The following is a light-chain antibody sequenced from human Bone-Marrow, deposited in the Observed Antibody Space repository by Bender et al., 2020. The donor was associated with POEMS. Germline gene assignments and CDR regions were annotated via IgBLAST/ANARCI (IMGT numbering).Light chain of an antibody. CDR3: ATWDDSLNGSV. J-gene: IGLJ3*02. Sequence: QSVLTQPPSASGTPGQRVTISCSGSSSKFGSYPVNWYQQLPGAAPKLVIFNNSQRPSGVPDRFSGPNSGTSASLAICGPLSSDVAAFFCATWDDSLNGSVFGGGTKLTVL. CDR2: NNS. V-gene: IGLV1-44*01. CDR1: SSKFGSYP.